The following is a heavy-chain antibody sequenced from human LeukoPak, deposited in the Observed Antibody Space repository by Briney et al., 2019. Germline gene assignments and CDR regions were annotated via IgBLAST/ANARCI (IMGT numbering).Heavy chain of an antibody. CDR1: GFTFSIYE. CDR2: IASSGSRT. CDR3: ARDFEAYCGGVCYSPFDY. J-gene: IGHJ4*02. Sequence: GGSLRLSCAASGFTFSIYEMNWVRQAPGKGLEWVSYIASSGSRTYYADSVKGRFTISRDNAKNSLYLQMNSLRAEDTALYYCARDFEAYCGGVCYSPFDYWGQGTLVTVSS. D-gene: IGHD2-21*02. V-gene: IGHV3-48*03.